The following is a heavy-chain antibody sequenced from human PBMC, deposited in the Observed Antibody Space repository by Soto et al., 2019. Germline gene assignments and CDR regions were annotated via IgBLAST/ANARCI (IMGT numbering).Heavy chain of an antibody. CDR2: IKSKTDGGTT. CDR1: GFTFSNAW. CDR3: TKTYYDFWSGYYYLGY. V-gene: IGHV3-15*01. Sequence: GGSLRLSCAASGFTFSNAWMSWVRQAPGKGLEWVGRIKSKTDGGTTDYAAPVKGRFTISRDDSKNTLYLQMNSLKTEDTAVYYCTKTYYDFWSGYYYLGYWGQGTLVTVSS. J-gene: IGHJ4*02. D-gene: IGHD3-3*01.